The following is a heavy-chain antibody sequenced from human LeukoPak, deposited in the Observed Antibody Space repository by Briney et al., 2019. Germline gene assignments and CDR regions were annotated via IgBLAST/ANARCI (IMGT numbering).Heavy chain of an antibody. V-gene: IGHV4-31*03. J-gene: IGHJ6*02. Sequence: SQTLSLTCTVSGGSISSGGYYWSWIRQHPGKGLEWIGYIYYSGSTYYNPSLKSRVTISVDTSKNQFSLKLSSVTAADTAVYYCARDPAAAGTFRYYYYGMDVWGQGTTVTVSS. CDR1: GGSISSGGYY. CDR3: ARDPAAAGTFRYYYYGMDV. CDR2: IYYSGST. D-gene: IGHD6-13*01.